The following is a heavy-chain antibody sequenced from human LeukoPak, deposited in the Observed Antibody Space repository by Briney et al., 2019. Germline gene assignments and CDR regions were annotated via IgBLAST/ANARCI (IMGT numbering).Heavy chain of an antibody. J-gene: IGHJ3*02. Sequence: ASVKVSCKASGGTFSGYALTWVRQAPGQGLEWMGGIIPFFGSANYAQKFQGRVTITADKSTSTAYMELSRLRSDDTAVYYCARLTYYDFWSGYNYASDIWGQGTMVTVSS. V-gene: IGHV1-69*06. CDR1: GGTFSGYA. CDR3: ARLTYYDFWSGYNYASDI. D-gene: IGHD3-3*01. CDR2: IIPFFGSA.